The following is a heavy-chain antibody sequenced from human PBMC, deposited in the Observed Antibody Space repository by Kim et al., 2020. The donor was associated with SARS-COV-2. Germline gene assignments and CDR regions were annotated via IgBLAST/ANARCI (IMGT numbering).Heavy chain of an antibody. CDR2: T. CDR3: AKGATPTGFDY. J-gene: IGHJ4*02. V-gene: IGHV1-2*05. Sequence: TNFARKFQGRVTMTRDTSINTVYMERSRLGSDDTVVYYCAKGATPTGFDYWGQGTLVTVSS. D-gene: IGHD2-2*01.